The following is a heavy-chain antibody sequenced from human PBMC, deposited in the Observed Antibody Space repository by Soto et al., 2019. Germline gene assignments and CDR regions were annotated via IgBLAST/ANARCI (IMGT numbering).Heavy chain of an antibody. D-gene: IGHD3-16*01. CDR1: GGSISSGGYS. V-gene: IGHV4-30-2*01. Sequence: PSETLSLTCAVSGGSISSGGYSWSWIRQPPGKGLEWIGYIYHSGSTYYNPSLKSRVTISVDTSKNQFSLMLSSVTAADTAVYYCARDRGLIKAFDIWGQGTMVTVSS. J-gene: IGHJ3*02. CDR3: ARDRGLIKAFDI. CDR2: IYHSGST.